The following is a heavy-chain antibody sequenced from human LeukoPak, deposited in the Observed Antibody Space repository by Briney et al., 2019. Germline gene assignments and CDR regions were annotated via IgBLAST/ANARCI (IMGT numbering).Heavy chain of an antibody. Sequence: SETLSLTCIVSGDTIDTRRFYWTWIRQPPGKGLEWIGSIYYNLSTSYNPSLLSRGTISVDTSKNQFSLRLTSVTAADTAVYYCARGVLGQLAHSDAFDIWGQGTMVTVSS. CDR1: GDTIDTRRFY. V-gene: IGHV4-39*07. CDR3: ARGVLGQLAHSDAFDI. D-gene: IGHD6-6*01. J-gene: IGHJ3*02. CDR2: IYYNLST.